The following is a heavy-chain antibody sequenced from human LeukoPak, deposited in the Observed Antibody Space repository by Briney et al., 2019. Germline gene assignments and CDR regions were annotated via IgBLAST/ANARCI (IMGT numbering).Heavy chain of an antibody. V-gene: IGHV3-23*01. CDR3: AKNYYDYTGPYSWVFDY. CDR1: GFTFNSYA. Sequence: GGSLRLSCAASGFTFNSYAMSWVRQAPGKGLEWVSGILASGGTTYYADSVKGRFTSSRDNSKNTLYLQMSSLRAEDTAIYYCAKNYYDYTGPYSWVFDYWGQGTLITVSS. J-gene: IGHJ4*02. CDR2: ILASGGTT. D-gene: IGHD3-22*01.